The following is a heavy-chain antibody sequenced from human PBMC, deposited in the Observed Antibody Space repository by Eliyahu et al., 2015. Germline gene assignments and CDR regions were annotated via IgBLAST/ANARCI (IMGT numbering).Heavy chain of an antibody. CDR1: GFXFSNYW. D-gene: IGHD3-22*01. CDR3: ATEVKSSDFDI. Sequence: EVQLVESGGXLVQPGGSLXLXCAXSGFXFSNYWXSWVRQAPGKGLEWVANIKQGATESYYGESVKGRFSISRDNVKKSLYLQMNSLRVEDTAVYYCATEVKSSDFDIWGQGTMVTVAS. J-gene: IGHJ3*02. CDR2: IKQGATES. V-gene: IGHV3-7*03.